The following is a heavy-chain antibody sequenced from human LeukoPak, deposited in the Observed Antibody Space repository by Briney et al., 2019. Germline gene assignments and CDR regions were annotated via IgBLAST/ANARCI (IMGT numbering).Heavy chain of an antibody. V-gene: IGHV1-18*01. CDR1: GYTFTSYG. J-gene: IGHJ5*02. Sequence: ASVKVSCKASGYTFTSYGISWVRQAPGQGLEWMGWISAYNGNTNYAQKLQGRVTMTTDTSTSTAYMELRSLRSDDTAVYYCARDREWLVRAPTPYWFDPWGQGTLVTVSS. D-gene: IGHD6-19*01. CDR3: ARDREWLVRAPTPYWFDP. CDR2: ISAYNGNT.